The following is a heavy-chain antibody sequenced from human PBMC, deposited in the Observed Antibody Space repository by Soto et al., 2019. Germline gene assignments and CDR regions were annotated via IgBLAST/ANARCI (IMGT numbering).Heavy chain of an antibody. CDR1: RYSFTSYW. CDR2: IYPGDSDT. D-gene: IGHD2-2*01. V-gene: IGHV5-51*01. CDR3: AKEKISTSCCNWFDP. J-gene: IGHJ5*02. Sequence: GESLKISCKGSRYSFTSYWIGWVRQMPGKGLEWMGIIYPGDSDTRYSPSFQGQVTISADKSISTAYLQWSSLKASDTAVYYCAKEKISTSCCNWFDPWGQGTLVTVSS.